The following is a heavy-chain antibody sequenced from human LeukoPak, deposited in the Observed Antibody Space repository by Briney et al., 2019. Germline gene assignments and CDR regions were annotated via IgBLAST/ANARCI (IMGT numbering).Heavy chain of an antibody. CDR1: GFTFSDYY. CDR2: IKSKSDGGTT. D-gene: IGHD3-10*01. V-gene: IGHV3-15*01. J-gene: IGHJ4*02. Sequence: PGGSLRLSCAASGFTFSDYYMSWIRQAPGKGLEWVGRIKSKSDGGTTDFAAPVKDRFTISRDDSKNTLYLQINSLKTEDTAVYYCTSDRGDDYYYGSATFDYWGPGTLVTVSS. CDR3: TSDRGDDYYYGSATFDY.